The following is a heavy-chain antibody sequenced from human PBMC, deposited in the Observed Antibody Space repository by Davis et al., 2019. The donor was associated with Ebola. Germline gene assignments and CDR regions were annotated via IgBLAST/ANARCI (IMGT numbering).Heavy chain of an antibody. CDR3: AKGNRGHGASLDY. CDR2: ISWNSDRI. CDR1: GFTFDDYA. Sequence: SLKISCAASGFTFDDYAMHWVRQAPGKGLEWVSGISWNSDRIGYGDSVKGRFTISRDNAKNSLYLQMNSLRPEDTALYYCAKGNRGHGASLDYWGQGTLVTVSS. J-gene: IGHJ4*02. V-gene: IGHV3-9*01.